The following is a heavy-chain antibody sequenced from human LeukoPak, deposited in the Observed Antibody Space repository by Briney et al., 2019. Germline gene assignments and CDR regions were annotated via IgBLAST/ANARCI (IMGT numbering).Heavy chain of an antibody. Sequence: ASVKVSCKASGYTFTSYYMHWVRQAPGQGLEWMGIINPSGGSTSYAQKFQGRVTMTRDTSTSTVYMELSSLRSEDTAVYYCAKDLVAEYYYYYMDVWGKGTTVTVSS. V-gene: IGHV1-46*01. D-gene: IGHD2-15*01. CDR2: INPSGGST. J-gene: IGHJ6*03. CDR1: GYTFTSYY. CDR3: AKDLVAEYYYYYMDV.